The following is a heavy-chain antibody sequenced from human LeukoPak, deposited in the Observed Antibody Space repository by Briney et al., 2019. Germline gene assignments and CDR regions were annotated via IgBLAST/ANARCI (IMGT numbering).Heavy chain of an antibody. Sequence: PSETLSLTCTVSGGSISSYFCTLIRPPPPPGPLWIGYIHYSGITNFNPSLKSRVTISEDMSKKQFSLKLSSVTAADTAVYYCARQEAAAGFDFWGQGTLVTVSS. D-gene: IGHD6-13*01. CDR3: ARQEAAAGFDF. V-gene: IGHV4-59*08. CDR1: GGSISSYF. J-gene: IGHJ4*02. CDR2: IHYSGIT.